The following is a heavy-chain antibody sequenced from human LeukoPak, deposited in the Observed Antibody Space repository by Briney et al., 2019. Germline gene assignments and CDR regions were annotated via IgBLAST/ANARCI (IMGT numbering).Heavy chain of an antibody. CDR3: ARGGDPHYGMDV. V-gene: IGHV4-59*01. CDR2: VYYRGDT. Sequence: SETLSLTCTVSNGSISDYFWNWIRQPPGKGLEWIGYVYYRGDTNYNPSLKSRVTISVDTSKNQFSLNLNSVTAADTAVYYCARGGDPHYGMDVWGQGTTVTVSS. CDR1: NGSISDYF. D-gene: IGHD2-21*01. J-gene: IGHJ6*02.